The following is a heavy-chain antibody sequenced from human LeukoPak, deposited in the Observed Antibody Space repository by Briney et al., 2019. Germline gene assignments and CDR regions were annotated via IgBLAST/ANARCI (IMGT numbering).Heavy chain of an antibody. V-gene: IGHV3-30*18. D-gene: IGHD6-13*01. J-gene: IGHJ4*02. CDR1: GFTFSSYG. CDR2: ISYDGSNK. CDR3: AKDSAAGMAGWPSYFYY. Sequence: PGGSLRLSCAASGFTFSSYGMHWVRQAPGKGLEWVAVISYDGSNKYYADSVKGRFTISRDNSKNTLYLQMNSLRAEDTAVYDCAKDSAAGMAGWPSYFYYWGQRTLGTVSS.